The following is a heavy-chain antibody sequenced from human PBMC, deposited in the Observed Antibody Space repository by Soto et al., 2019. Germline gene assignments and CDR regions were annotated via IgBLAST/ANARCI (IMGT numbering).Heavy chain of an antibody. J-gene: IGHJ6*04. CDR2: INSDGSST. V-gene: IGHV3-74*01. Sequence: EVQLVESGGGLVQPGGSLRLSCAASGFTFSSYWMHWVRQAPGKGLVWVSRINSDGSSTSYADSVKGRFTISRDNAKNTLYLQMNSLRAEDTAVYYCARGDRGYSGYDPLDVWGKGTTVTVSS. CDR1: GFTFSSYW. D-gene: IGHD5-12*01. CDR3: ARGDRGYSGYDPLDV.